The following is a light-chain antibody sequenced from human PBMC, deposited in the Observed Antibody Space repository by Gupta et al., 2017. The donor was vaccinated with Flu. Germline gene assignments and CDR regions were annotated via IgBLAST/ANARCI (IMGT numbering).Light chain of an antibody. V-gene: IGLV2-14*01. Sequence: QPALPQPASVSGSPGQSITISCTGTSSDVGGYNYVSWYQQHPGKAPKIMIYEVSNWPPGVATRFSASKSGNTASLTISVLTEEDAADYYCRSDTSSSTYVFGSGTKVTVL. CDR2: EVS. J-gene: IGLJ1*01. CDR3: RSDTSSSTYV. CDR1: SSDVGGYNY.